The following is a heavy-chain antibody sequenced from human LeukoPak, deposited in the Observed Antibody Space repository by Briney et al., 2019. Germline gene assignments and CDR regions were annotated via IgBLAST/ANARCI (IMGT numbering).Heavy chain of an antibody. V-gene: IGHV3-23*01. CDR3: AKDQGYSSAWYSRDGFDM. CDR1: GFTFSSYA. D-gene: IGHD6-19*01. Sequence: GGSLRLSCAASGFTFSSYAMNWVRQAPGKGLEWVSAISGSGGNTYYADSVKGRYIISRDNSKNTLYVQMNSLRAEDTAVYYCAKDQGYSSAWYSRDGFDMWGQGTMVTVSS. J-gene: IGHJ3*02. CDR2: ISGSGGNT.